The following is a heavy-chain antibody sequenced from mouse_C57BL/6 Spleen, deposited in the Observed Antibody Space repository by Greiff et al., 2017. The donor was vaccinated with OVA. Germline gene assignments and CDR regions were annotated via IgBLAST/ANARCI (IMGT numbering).Heavy chain of an antibody. D-gene: IGHD2-4*01. V-gene: IGHV1-18*01. Sequence: VQLQQSGPELVKPGASVKIPCKASGYTFTDYNMAWVKQSHGKSLEWIGDINPNNGGTIYNQKFKGKATLTVDKSSSTAYMELRRLTSEDTAVYYCARYDYDFRYAMDYWGQGTSVTVSS. J-gene: IGHJ4*01. CDR3: ARYDYDFRYAMDY. CDR2: INPNNGGT. CDR1: GYTFTDYN.